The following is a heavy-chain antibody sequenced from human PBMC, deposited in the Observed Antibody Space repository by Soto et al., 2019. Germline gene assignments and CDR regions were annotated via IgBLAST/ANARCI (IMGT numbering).Heavy chain of an antibody. CDR3: ARGHYDFWSDVESDAFDI. Sequence: PSQTLSLTCAISGDSVSSNSAAWNWIRQSPSRGLEWLGRTYYRSKWYNDYAVSVKSRITINPDTSKNQFSLQLNSVTPEDTAVYYCARGHYDFWSDVESDAFDIWGQGTMVTVSS. CDR1: GDSVSSNSAA. D-gene: IGHD3-3*01. J-gene: IGHJ3*02. CDR2: TYYRSKWYN. V-gene: IGHV6-1*01.